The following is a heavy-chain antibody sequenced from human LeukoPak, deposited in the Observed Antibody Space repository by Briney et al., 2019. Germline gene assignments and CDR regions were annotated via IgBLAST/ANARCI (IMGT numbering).Heavy chain of an antibody. V-gene: IGHV1-2*02. Sequence: ASVKVSCKAPGYTFTDYYMHWVRQAPGQGLEWMGWINPNSGGTNYAQKFQGRVTMTRDTSISTAYMELSRLRSDDTAVYYCARPRSRSPTRRGNDAFDIWGQGTMVTVSS. CDR1: GYTFTDYY. D-gene: IGHD3-16*01. J-gene: IGHJ3*02. CDR2: INPNSGGT. CDR3: ARPRSRSPTRRGNDAFDI.